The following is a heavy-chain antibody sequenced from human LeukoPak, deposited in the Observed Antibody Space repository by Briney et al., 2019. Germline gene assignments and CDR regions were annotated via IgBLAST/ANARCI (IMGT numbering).Heavy chain of an antibody. D-gene: IGHD3-10*01. J-gene: IGHJ2*01. CDR3: AKVASMVRGDILNNL. Sequence: GGSLRLSCAASGFTFSTYAMSWVRHAPGKGLEWVSAISGSGGSTYYADSVKGRFTISRDNPTNTLDLQMNSLRAEDTAVYDCAKVASMVRGDILNNLWGRGTLVSVYS. V-gene: IGHV3-23*01. CDR2: ISGSGGST. CDR1: GFTFSTYA.